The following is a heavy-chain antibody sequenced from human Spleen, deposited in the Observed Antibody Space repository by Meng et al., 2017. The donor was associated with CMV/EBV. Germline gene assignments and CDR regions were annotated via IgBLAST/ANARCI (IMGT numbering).Heavy chain of an antibody. D-gene: IGHD2-21*02. Sequence: GGSLRLSCAASGFTFSSYEMNWVRQAPGKGLEWVSAISGSGGNTYYADSVKGRFTISRENPKKTLYLQMSSLTAEDTARYYCAKQGVTSYFDYWGQGMLVTVSS. V-gene: IGHV3-23*01. CDR1: GFTFSSYE. CDR2: ISGSGGNT. J-gene: IGHJ4*02. CDR3: AKQGVTSYFDY.